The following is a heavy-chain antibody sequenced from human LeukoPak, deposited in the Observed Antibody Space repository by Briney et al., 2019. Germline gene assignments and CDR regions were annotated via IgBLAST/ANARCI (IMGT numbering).Heavy chain of an antibody. Sequence: SSETLSLTCTVSGVSISSYYWSWIRQSPGKGLEWIGHIYYSRSPNYNPSLKSRVTISVDTSKNQFSLKLTSVTAADTAVYYCAREGGPYRPLDYSGQGTLVTVSS. CDR2: IYYSRSP. V-gene: IGHV4-59*12. J-gene: IGHJ4*02. CDR3: AREGGPYRPLDY. CDR1: GVSISSYY.